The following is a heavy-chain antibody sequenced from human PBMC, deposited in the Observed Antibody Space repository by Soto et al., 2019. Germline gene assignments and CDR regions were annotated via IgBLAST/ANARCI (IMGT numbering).Heavy chain of an antibody. D-gene: IGHD3-16*02. V-gene: IGHV1-8*01. CDR3: ARVVREYYDYIWGSYRYIHYFDY. CDR1: GYTFTSYD. J-gene: IGHJ4*02. Sequence: ASVKVSCKASGYTFTSYDINWVRQATGQGLERMGWMNPNSGNTGYAQRFQGRVTMTRNTSISTAYMELSSLRSEDTAVYYCARVVREYYDYIWGSYRYIHYFDYWGQGTLVTVSS. CDR2: MNPNSGNT.